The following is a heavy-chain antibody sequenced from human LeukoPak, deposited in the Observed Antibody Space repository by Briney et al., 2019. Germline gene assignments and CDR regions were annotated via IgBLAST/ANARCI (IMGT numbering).Heavy chain of an antibody. CDR2: ISGSGGST. CDR1: GFTFSSYA. D-gene: IGHD6-13*01. V-gene: IGHV3-23*01. CDR3: AKVDSSSWYMLDP. J-gene: IGHJ5*02. Sequence: GGSLRLSCAASGFTFSSYAMSWVRQAPGKGLEWVSAISGSGGSTYYADSVKGRFTISRDNAKNSLYLQMNSLRAEDTAVYYCAKVDSSSWYMLDPWGQGTLVTVSS.